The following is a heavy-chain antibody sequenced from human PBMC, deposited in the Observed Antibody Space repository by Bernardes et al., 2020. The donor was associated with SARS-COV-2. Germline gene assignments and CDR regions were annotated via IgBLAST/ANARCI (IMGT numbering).Heavy chain of an antibody. CDR1: GGTFSSYA. V-gene: IGHV1-69*01. D-gene: IGHD6-19*01. CDR3: ARDHPSHIAVASYYFDY. CDR2: IIPIFGTA. Sequence: KDSCKASGGTFSSYAISWVRQAPGQGLEWMGGIIPIFGTANYAQKFQGRVTITADESTSTAYMELSSLRSEDTAVYYCARDHPSHIAVASYYFDYWGQGTLVTVSS. J-gene: IGHJ4*02.